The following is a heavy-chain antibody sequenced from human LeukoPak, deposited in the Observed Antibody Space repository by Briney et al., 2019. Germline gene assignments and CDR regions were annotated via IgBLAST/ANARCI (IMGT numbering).Heavy chain of an antibody. J-gene: IGHJ4*02. CDR2: MNPNSGNT. CDR1: GYTFTSYD. V-gene: IGHV1-8*01. D-gene: IGHD4-11*01. Sequence: ASVKVSCKASGYTFTSYDINWVRQATGQGLEWMGWMNPNSGNTGYAQKFQGRVTMTRNTSISTAYMELSSLRSEDTAVYYCARDLYYSNPIEYWGQGTLVTVSS. CDR3: ARDLYYSNPIEY.